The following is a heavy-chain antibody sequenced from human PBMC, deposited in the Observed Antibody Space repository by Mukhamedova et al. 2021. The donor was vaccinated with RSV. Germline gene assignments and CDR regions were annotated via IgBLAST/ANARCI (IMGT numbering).Heavy chain of an antibody. Sequence: EYMGWINAYSGYTNYAQKFQGRVTMTTDTSTTTAYMELRSLRSDDTAMYYSARKDYGDFVGACDYWGQGALVTVSS. CDR3: ARKDYGDFVGACDY. CDR2: INAYSGYT. D-gene: IGHD4-17*01. V-gene: IGHV1-18*01. J-gene: IGHJ4*02.